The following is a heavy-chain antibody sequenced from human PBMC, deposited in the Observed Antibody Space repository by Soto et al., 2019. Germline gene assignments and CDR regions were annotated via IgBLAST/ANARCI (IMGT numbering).Heavy chain of an antibody. CDR1: GGSISSGDYY. J-gene: IGHJ4*02. V-gene: IGHV4-30-4*01. Sequence: QVQLQESGPGLVKPSQTLSLTCTVSGGSISSGDYYWSWIRQPPGKGLEWIGYIYYSGSTYYNPSLESRVTISVDTSKNQFSLKLRSVTAADPAVYYCARAQGSGFLVSWGQGTLVTVSS. CDR3: ARAQGSGFLVS. CDR2: IYYSGST. D-gene: IGHD3-10*01.